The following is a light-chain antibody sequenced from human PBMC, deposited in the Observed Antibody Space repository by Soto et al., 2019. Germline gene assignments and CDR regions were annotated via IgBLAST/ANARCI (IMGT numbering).Light chain of an antibody. CDR1: QSVSSSY. J-gene: IGKJ5*01. CDR2: GAS. CDR3: QQYGSSPVT. V-gene: IGKV3-20*01. Sequence: EIVMTQSPATLSVSPGERATLSCRASQSVSSSYLAWYQQKPGQAPRLLIYGASSRATGIPDRFSGSGFGTDFTLTISRLEPEDFAVYYCQQYGSSPVTFGQGTRLEIK.